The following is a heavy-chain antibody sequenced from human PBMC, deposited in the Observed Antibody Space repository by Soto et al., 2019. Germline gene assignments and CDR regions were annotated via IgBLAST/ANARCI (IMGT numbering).Heavy chain of an antibody. V-gene: IGHV1-69*01. CDR3: ARGEKSDFGDSHPYYYYGMDV. J-gene: IGHJ6*02. CDR2: IIPIFGTA. D-gene: IGHD4-17*01. CDR1: GGTFSSYA. Sequence: QVQLVQSGAEVKKPGSSVKVSCKASGGTFSSYAISWVRQAPGQGLEWMGGIIPIFGTANYAQKFQGRVTITADESTSTAYMELSSLRSEATAVYYCARGEKSDFGDSHPYYYYGMDVWGQGTTVTVSS.